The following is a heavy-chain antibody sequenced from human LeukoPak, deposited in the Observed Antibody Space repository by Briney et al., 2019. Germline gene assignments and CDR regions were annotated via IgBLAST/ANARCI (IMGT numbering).Heavy chain of an antibody. Sequence: PSETLSLTCTVSGGSISSYYWSWIRQPPGKGLEWIGYIYYSGSTNYNPSLKSRVTISVDTSKNQFSLKLSSVTAADTAVYYCARGGSYGSGSYRDWGQGTLVTVSS. CDR3: ARGGSYGSGSYRD. CDR2: IYYSGST. D-gene: IGHD3-10*01. J-gene: IGHJ4*02. V-gene: IGHV4-59*12. CDR1: GGSISSYY.